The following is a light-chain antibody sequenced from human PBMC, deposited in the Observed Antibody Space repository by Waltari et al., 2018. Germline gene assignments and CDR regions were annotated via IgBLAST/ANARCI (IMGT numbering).Light chain of an antibody. Sequence: QSALTQPASVSGSPGQSITISCTGTSGDIGAYKYVPWYQNHPDKAPKLIIYEVSNRPSGVSNRFSGSKSGNTASLTISGLQTEDESHYYCCSYTTASTVVFGGGTKVTVL. CDR2: EVS. J-gene: IGLJ2*01. CDR1: SGDIGAYKY. CDR3: CSYTTASTVV. V-gene: IGLV2-14*01.